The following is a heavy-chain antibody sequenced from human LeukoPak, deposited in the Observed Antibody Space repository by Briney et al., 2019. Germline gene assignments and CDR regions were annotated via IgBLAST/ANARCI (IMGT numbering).Heavy chain of an antibody. CDR2: TYYRSKWYN. J-gene: IGHJ4*02. Sequence: SQTLSLTCAISGDSVSSNSAAWNWIRQSPSRGLEWLGRTYYRSKWYNDYAVSVKSRITINPDTSKNQFSLQLNSVTPEDTAVYYCARDSRGGLLIQSSSWYSGFDYWGQGTLVTVSS. V-gene: IGHV6-1*01. CDR3: ARDSRGGLLIQSSSWYSGFDY. CDR1: GDSVSSNSAA. D-gene: IGHD6-13*01.